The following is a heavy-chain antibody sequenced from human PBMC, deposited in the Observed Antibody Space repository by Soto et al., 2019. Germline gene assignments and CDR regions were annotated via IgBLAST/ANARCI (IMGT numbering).Heavy chain of an antibody. D-gene: IGHD6-19*01. V-gene: IGHV4-59*01. J-gene: IGHJ4*02. CDR3: ARSWGVADFDY. CDR2: IYYSGST. CDR1: GGSISSYY. Sequence: PSETLSLTCTVSGGSISSYYWSWIRQPPGKGLEWIGYIYYSGSTNYNPSLKSRVTISVDTSKNQFSLKLSSVTAADTAVYYCARSWGVADFDYWGQGTLVTVSS.